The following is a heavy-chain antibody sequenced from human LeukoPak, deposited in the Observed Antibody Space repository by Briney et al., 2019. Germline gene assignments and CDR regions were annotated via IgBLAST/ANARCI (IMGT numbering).Heavy chain of an antibody. CDR2: ITSDGGTT. CDR1: GFIFSSYA. Sequence: PGGSLRLSCSASGFIFSSYAMHWVRQAPGKRQDYVSAITSDGGTTYYADSVKGRFTISRDNSRNTVYLQMSSLRVEDTAVYFCLKDEAGYSGYWGQGTLVTVSS. J-gene: IGHJ4*02. D-gene: IGHD5-12*01. V-gene: IGHV3-64D*06. CDR3: LKDEAGYSGY.